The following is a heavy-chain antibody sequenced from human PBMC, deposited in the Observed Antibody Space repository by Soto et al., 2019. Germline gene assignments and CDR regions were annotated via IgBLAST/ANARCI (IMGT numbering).Heavy chain of an antibody. V-gene: IGHV3-30-3*01. Sequence: GGSLRLSCAASGFTFSSYAMHWVRQAPDKGLEWVAVISYDGSNKYYADSVKGRFTISRDNSKNTLYLQMNSLRAEDTAVYYCASGVGGMDVWGQGTTVTISS. CDR2: ISYDGSNK. CDR1: GFTFSSYA. D-gene: IGHD2-8*01. CDR3: ASGVGGMDV. J-gene: IGHJ6*02.